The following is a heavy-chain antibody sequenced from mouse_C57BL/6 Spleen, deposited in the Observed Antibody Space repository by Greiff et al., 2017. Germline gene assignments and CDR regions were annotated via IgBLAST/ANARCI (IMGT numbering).Heavy chain of an antibody. CDR1: GYTFTDYY. V-gene: IGHV1-19*01. CDR3: ARPETGAWFAD. CDR2: INPYNGGT. J-gene: IGHJ3*01. Sequence: EVLLVQSGPVLVKPGASVKMSCKASGYTFTDYYMNWVKQSHGKCLEWIGVINPYNGGTSYNQKFKGKGTLTDDKSSSTAYMELNSLTSEDSAVYYCARPETGAWFADWGQGTLVTVSA.